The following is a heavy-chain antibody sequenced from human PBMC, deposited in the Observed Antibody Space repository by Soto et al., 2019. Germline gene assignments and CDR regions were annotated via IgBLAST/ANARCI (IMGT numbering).Heavy chain of an antibody. J-gene: IGHJ4*02. V-gene: IGHV1-69*01. CDR1: GDSFTKYT. D-gene: IGHD1-1*01. Sequence: QVQVVQSGAEVKTPGSSVRVSCKASGDSFTKYTVNWVRQAPRQGLEWMGGIIPRFGTTNYAPTLQDRVTITADASMNTVYMELSSLRSDDTALYYCARGRGLYNSGRSQLDSWGQGTLVTVS. CDR2: IIPRFGTT. CDR3: ARGRGLYNSGRSQLDS.